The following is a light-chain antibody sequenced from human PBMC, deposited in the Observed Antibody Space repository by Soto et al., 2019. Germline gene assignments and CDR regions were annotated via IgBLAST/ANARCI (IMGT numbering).Light chain of an antibody. CDR2: GAS. J-gene: IGKJ3*01. CDR3: QQYKDWPLT. Sequence: EILMTQSPATLSVSPGERATLSCRASQSVSSNLAWYRQKPGQAPRLLIYGASTRATGIPARFSGSGSGTEFTLTISSLQSEDFAVYYCQQYKDWPLTFGPGTKVDIK. V-gene: IGKV3-15*01. CDR1: QSVSSN.